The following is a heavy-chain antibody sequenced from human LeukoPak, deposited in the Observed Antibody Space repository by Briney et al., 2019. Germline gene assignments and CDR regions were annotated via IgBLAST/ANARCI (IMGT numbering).Heavy chain of an antibody. CDR3: ARADGGLLWFGELLLLGGYYFDY. CDR1: GYTFTSHD. Sequence: ASVKVSCKASGYTFTSHDINWVRQATGQGLEWMGWMNPNSGNTGYAQKLQGRVTMTTDTSTSTAYMELRSLSSDDTAVYCCARADGGLLWFGELLLLGGYYFDYWGQGTLVTVSS. D-gene: IGHD3-10*01. J-gene: IGHJ4*02. V-gene: IGHV1-8*02. CDR2: MNPNSGNT.